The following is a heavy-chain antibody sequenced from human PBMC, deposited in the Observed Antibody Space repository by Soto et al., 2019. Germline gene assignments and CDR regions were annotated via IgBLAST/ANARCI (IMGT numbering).Heavy chain of an antibody. CDR3: ARGVTAGVDY. J-gene: IGHJ4*02. CDR1: GYSFTGLD. V-gene: IGHV1-8*01. Sequence: ASVKVSCKASGYSFTGLDINWVRQTTGQGLEWMGWIQPSSGRTGYAQKFQGRVTMTRDTSINTAYMELSSLTPDDTAFYYCARGVTAGVDYWGQGTLVTVSS. CDR2: IQPSSGRT. D-gene: IGHD1-26*01.